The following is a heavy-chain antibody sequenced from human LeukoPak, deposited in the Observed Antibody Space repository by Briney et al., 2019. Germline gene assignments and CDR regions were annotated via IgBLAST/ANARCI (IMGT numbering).Heavy chain of an antibody. J-gene: IGHJ3*02. V-gene: IGHV4-61*08. D-gene: IGHD4-17*01. Sequence: SETLSLTCTVSGGSVSSGAYFWSWIRQAPGKGLEWIGYIYYNGSTNYNPSLKSRVTISVDTSKNQFSLKLSSVTAADTAMYYCAREPHDFGAVPGIWGQGTMVTVSS. CDR3: AREPHDFGAVPGI. CDR2: IYYNGST. CDR1: GGSVSSGAYF.